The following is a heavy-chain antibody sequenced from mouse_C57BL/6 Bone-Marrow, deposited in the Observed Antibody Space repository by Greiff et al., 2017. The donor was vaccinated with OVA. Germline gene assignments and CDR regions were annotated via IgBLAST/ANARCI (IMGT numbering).Heavy chain of an antibody. D-gene: IGHD1-1*01. J-gene: IGHJ2*01. CDR2: ISDGGSYT. Sequence: EVKLVESGGGLVKPGGSLKLSCAASGFTFSSYAMSWVRQTPEKRLEWVANISDGGSYTDYPDNVKGRFTITRDNAKNNPYLQMSHLKAEDTAMYYCARESTVVLDYWGQGTTLTVSS. CDR1: GFTFSSYA. CDR3: ARESTVVLDY. V-gene: IGHV5-4*01.